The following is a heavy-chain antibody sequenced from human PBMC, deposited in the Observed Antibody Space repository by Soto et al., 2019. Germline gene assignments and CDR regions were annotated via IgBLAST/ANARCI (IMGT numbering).Heavy chain of an antibody. V-gene: IGHV1-18*01. Sequence: QVQLVQSGDEVKKPGASVKVSCKASGYTFTNYGISWVRQAPGQGLEWMGWISPYNGNTKYPQKLQGRVTMTTETSTRTSYMELRSLRSDDTAVYFCARDGDRCTSTRCSPWPDTHVDLWGRGTLVTVPS. CDR2: ISPYNGNT. CDR3: ARDGDRCTSTRCSPWPDTHVDL. J-gene: IGHJ2*01. CDR1: GYTFTNYG. D-gene: IGHD2-2*01.